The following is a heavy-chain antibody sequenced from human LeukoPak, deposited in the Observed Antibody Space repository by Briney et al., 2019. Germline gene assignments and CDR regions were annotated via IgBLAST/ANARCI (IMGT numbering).Heavy chain of an antibody. CDR3: AKDLYHYYDSSGLDY. J-gene: IGHJ4*02. V-gene: IGHV3-30*02. Sequence: GGSLRLSCAASGFTFSSYGMHWVRQAPGKGLEWVAFIRYDGSNKYYADSVKGRFTISRDNSKNTLYLQMNSLRAEDTAVYYCAKDLYHYYDSSGLDYWGQGTLVTVSS. CDR1: GFTFSSYG. CDR2: IRYDGSNK. D-gene: IGHD3-22*01.